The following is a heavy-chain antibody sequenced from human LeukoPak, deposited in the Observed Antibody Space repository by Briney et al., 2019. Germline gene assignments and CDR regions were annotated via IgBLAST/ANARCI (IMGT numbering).Heavy chain of an antibody. J-gene: IGHJ3*02. Sequence: SETLSLTCAVYGGSFSGYYWSWIRQPPGKGLEWIGEINHSGSTNYNPSLKSRVTISVDTSKNQFSLKLSSVTAADTAVYYCARFSFGRNAFYIWGQGTMVTVSS. D-gene: IGHD3-10*01. CDR1: GGSFSGYY. CDR3: ARFSFGRNAFYI. V-gene: IGHV4-34*01. CDR2: INHSGST.